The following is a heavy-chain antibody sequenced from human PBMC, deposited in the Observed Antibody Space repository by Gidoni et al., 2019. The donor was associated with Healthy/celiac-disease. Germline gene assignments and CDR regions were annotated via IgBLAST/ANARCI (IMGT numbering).Heavy chain of an antibody. J-gene: IGHJ4*02. Sequence: EVQLVESGGGLVQPGGSLRLSCAASGFTFSSYEMNWVRQAPGKGLEWVSYISSSGSTIYYADSVKGRFTISRDNAKNSLYLQMNSLRAEDTAVYYCAMRPNIAAAGYYFDYWGQGTLVTVSS. CDR1: GFTFSSYE. CDR2: ISSSGSTI. CDR3: AMRPNIAAAGYYFDY. V-gene: IGHV3-48*03. D-gene: IGHD6-13*01.